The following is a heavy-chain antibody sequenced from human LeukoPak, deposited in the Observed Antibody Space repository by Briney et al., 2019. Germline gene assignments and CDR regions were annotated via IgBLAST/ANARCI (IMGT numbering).Heavy chain of an antibody. D-gene: IGHD6-13*01. CDR2: TYYRSKWFN. CDR1: GDSVSSNSAV. V-gene: IGHV6-1*01. Sequence: SQTLSLTCAISGDSVSSNSAVWNWIRQSPSRGLEWLGRTYYRSKWFNDYAVSVKSRITVNPDTSKNQFSLQLNSVTPDDTAVYYCARSNSRKFDYWGQETLVTVSS. CDR3: ARSNSRKFDY. J-gene: IGHJ4*02.